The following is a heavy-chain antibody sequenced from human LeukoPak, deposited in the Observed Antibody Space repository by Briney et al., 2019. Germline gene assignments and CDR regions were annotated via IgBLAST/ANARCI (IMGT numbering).Heavy chain of an antibody. CDR1: GFTFDDYA. CDR3: AKGYLRFLEWLSAPFDY. J-gene: IGHJ4*02. D-gene: IGHD3-3*01. CDR2: MSWNSGSI. V-gene: IGHV3-9*03. Sequence: GGSLRLSCAASGFTFDDYAMHWVRQAPGKGLEWVSGMSWNSGSIGYADSVKGRFTISRDNAKNSLYLQMNSLRAEDMALYYCAKGYLRFLEWLSAPFDYWGQGTLVTVSS.